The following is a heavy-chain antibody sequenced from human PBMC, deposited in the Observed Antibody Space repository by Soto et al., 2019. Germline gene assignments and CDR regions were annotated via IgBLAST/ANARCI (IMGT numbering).Heavy chain of an antibody. CDR2: IYWDDDK. V-gene: IGHV2-5*02. J-gene: IGHJ4*02. CDR3: AANYDFWSGYYFDY. Sequence: SGPTLVNPTQTLTLTCTFSWFSLSTSGVGVGWIRQPPGKALEWLALIYWDDDKRYSPSLKSRLTITKDTSKNQVILTMTNMDPVDTATYYCAANYDFWSGYYFDYWGQGTLVTVSS. CDR1: WFSLSTSGVG. D-gene: IGHD3-3*01.